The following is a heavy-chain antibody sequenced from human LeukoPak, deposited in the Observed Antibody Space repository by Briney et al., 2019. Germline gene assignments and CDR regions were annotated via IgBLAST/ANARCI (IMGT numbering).Heavy chain of an antibody. CDR2: IYYSGST. V-gene: IGHV4-59*01. Sequence: PSETLSLTCTVSGGSISSYYWSWIWQPPGKGLEWIGYIYYSGSTNYNPSLRSRVTISVDTSKNQFSLKLSSVTAADTAVYYCARRLVYSGSHRDAFDIWGQGTWSPSLQ. D-gene: IGHD1-26*01. J-gene: IGHJ3*02. CDR1: GGSISSYY. CDR3: ARRLVYSGSHRDAFDI.